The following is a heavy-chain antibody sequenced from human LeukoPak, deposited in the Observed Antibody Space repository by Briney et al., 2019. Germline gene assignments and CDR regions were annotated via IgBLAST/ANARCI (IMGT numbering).Heavy chain of an antibody. V-gene: IGHV4-34*01. D-gene: IGHD2-2*01. Sequence: SETLSLTCAVYGGSFSGYYWSWIRQPPGKGLEWIGEINHSGSTNYNPSLKSRVTISVDTSKNQFSLKLSSVTAADTAVYYCARRSCSSTSCYPYYFDYWGQGTLGTVSS. CDR1: GGSFSGYY. CDR3: ARRSCSSTSCYPYYFDY. J-gene: IGHJ4*02. CDR2: INHSGST.